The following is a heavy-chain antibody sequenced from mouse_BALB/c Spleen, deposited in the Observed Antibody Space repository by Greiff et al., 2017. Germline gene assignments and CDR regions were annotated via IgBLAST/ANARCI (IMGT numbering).Heavy chain of an antibody. D-gene: IGHD1-1*01. CDR1: GYAFSSYW. CDR3: ARHYYGSSSYYAMDY. Sequence: VKLVESGAELVRPGSSVKISCKASGYAFSSYWMNWVKQRPGQGLEWIGQIYPGDGDTNYNGKFKGKATLTADKSSSTAYMQLSSLTSEDSAVYFCARHYYGSSSYYAMDYWGQGTSVTVSS. V-gene: IGHV1-80*01. J-gene: IGHJ4*01. CDR2: IYPGDGDT.